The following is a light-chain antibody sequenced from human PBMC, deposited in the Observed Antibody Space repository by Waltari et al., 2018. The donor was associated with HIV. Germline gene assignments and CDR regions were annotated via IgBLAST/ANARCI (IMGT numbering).Light chain of an antibody. CDR1: SSDVGGHDF. V-gene: IGLV2-14*01. J-gene: IGLJ3*02. CDR3: SSFRSSATWV. Sequence: QSALTQPASVSGSPGQSITISCTGTSSDVGGHDFVSWYQQHPGEGPKLMTYAVNKRPSGVSDRFAGSKSGNTASLTISGLQAGDEADYYCSSFRSSATWVFGGGTKLTVV. CDR2: AVN.